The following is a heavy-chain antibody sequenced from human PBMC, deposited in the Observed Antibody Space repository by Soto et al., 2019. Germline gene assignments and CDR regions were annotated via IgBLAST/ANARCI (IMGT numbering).Heavy chain of an antibody. V-gene: IGHV1-69*01. CDR2: IIPVFSTA. J-gene: IGHJ4*02. CDR1: GGLFSSYA. CDR3: ARGGSGYVWFNEF. Sequence: SVKVSCKASGGLFSSYAISWVRQAPGQGLEWMGGIIPVFSTAYYAQKFQGRVTITADESTNTAYMELSSLRSEDTAMYYCARGGSGYVWFNEFWGQGSLVTV. D-gene: IGHD3-22*01.